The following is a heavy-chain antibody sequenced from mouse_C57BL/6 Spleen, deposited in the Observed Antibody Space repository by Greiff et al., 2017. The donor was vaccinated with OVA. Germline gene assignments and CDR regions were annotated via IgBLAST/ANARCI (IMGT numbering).Heavy chain of an antibody. V-gene: IGHV1-69*01. D-gene: IGHD4-1*01. Sequence: QVQLQQPGAELVMPGASVKLSCKASGYTFTSYWMHWVKQRPGQGLEWIGEIDPSDSYTNYNQKFKGKSTLTVDKSSSTAYMQLSSLTSENSAVYYCARVPTGTGFAYWGQGTLVTVSA. J-gene: IGHJ3*01. CDR2: IDPSDSYT. CDR1: GYTFTSYW. CDR3: ARVPTGTGFAY.